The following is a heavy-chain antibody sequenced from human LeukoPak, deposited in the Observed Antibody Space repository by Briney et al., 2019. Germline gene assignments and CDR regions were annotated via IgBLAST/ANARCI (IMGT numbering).Heavy chain of an antibody. Sequence: ASVKVSCKASGYTFTGYYMHWVRQAPGQGLEWMGWINPNSGGTNYAQKFQGRVTMTRDTSISTAYMELRSLRSDDTAVYYWARTPMVITFGGVIALDAFDIWGQGTMVTVSS. V-gene: IGHV1-2*02. CDR2: INPNSGGT. D-gene: IGHD3-16*02. CDR3: ARTPMVITFGGVIALDAFDI. J-gene: IGHJ3*02. CDR1: GYTFTGYY.